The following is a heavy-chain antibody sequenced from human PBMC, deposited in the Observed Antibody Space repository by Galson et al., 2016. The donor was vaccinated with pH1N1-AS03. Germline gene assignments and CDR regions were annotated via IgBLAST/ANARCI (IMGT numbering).Heavy chain of an antibody. CDR1: GYTFTDYN. V-gene: IGHV1-69-2*01. D-gene: IGHD6-6*01. Sequence: VKVSCKVSGYTFTDYNMHWVQQAPGKGLEWMGLVDPDTSKTKYAEKFQGRVTITADTSRDTAYMDLSGLKSADTAIYYCATDGPRGSLSSWGQGTLVTVSS. J-gene: IGHJ4*02. CDR3: ATDGPRGSLSS. CDR2: VDPDTSKT.